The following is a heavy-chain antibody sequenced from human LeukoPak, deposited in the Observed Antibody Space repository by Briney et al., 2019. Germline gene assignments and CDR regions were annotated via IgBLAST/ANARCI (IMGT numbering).Heavy chain of an antibody. J-gene: IGHJ4*02. V-gene: IGHV3-11*01. CDR1: GFTFSDYY. D-gene: IGHD3-22*01. Sequence: PGGSLRLSCAASGFTFSDYYMSWIRQAPGKGLEWVSYTSSSGSTIYYADSVKGRFTISRDNAKNSLYLQMNSLRAEDTAVYYCARDPRGYDSSGYPYYFDYWGQGTLVTVSS. CDR3: ARDPRGYDSSGYPYYFDY. CDR2: TSSSGSTI.